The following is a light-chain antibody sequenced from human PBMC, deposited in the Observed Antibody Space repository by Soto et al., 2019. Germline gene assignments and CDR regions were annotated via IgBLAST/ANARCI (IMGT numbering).Light chain of an antibody. J-gene: IGKJ1*01. V-gene: IGKV3-20*01. CDR1: QSVSSY. CDR2: GAS. CDR3: QQYGSLPRT. Sequence: EIVLTQSPGTLSLSTGERATLSCRASQSVSSYLAWYQQKPGQAPRLLIYGASSRATGIPDRFSGSGSGTDFTLTISRLEPEDFAVYYWQQYGSLPRTFGQGTKVEIK.